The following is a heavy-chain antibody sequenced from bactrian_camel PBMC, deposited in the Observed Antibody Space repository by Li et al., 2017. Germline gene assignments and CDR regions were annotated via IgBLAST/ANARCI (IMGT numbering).Heavy chain of an antibody. V-gene: IGHV3S6*01. D-gene: IGHD4*01. Sequence: HVQLVESGGGSVQAGGSLRLSCAARGYTCDTYCMGWFRQVSGEGREGVAHIDCEGDATYADSVKGRFTISKDSAKTTLYLQMNSLKPDDTAMYHCAVYDAYAGRCSFREDVYDYWGRGTQVTVS. CDR1: GYTCDTYC. J-gene: IGHJ4*01. CDR2: IDCEGDA. CDR3: AVYDAYAGRCSFREDVYDY.